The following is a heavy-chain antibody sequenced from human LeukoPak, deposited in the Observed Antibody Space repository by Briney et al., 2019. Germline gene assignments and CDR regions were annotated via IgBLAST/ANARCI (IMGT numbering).Heavy chain of an antibody. V-gene: IGHV1-69*13. D-gene: IGHD3-22*01. CDR1: GGTFSSYA. J-gene: IGHJ5*02. Sequence: SVKVSCKASGGTFSSYAISWVRQAPGQGLEWTGGIIPIFGTANYAQKFQGRVTITADESTSTAYMELSSLRSEDTAVYYCARGDDSSGYYSWFDPWGQGTLVTVSS. CDR3: ARGDDSSGYYSWFDP. CDR2: IIPIFGTA.